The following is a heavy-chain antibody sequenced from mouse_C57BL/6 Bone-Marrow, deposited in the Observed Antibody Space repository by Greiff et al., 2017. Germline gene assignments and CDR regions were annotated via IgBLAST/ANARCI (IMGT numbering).Heavy chain of an antibody. CDR2: IDPSDSYT. Sequence: QVQLKQPGAELVMPGASVKLSCKASGYTFTSYWMHWVKQRPGQGLEWIGEIDPSDSYTNYNQKFKGKSTLTVDKTSSTAYMQLSSLTSEDSAVYDCARDAIYYYAMDYWGQGTSVTVSS. CDR3: ARDAIYYYAMDY. CDR1: GYTFTSYW. V-gene: IGHV1-69*01. D-gene: IGHD6-1*01. J-gene: IGHJ4*01.